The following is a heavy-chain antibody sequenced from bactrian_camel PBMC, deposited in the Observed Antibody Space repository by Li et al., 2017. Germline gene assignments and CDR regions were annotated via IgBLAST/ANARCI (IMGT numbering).Heavy chain of an antibody. Sequence: HVQLVESGGGSVQAGGSLKLSCKVSGYSVSHNCLGWYRQAPGKEREGVAAITNAGSTTYADSVKGRFIISKDNAKNTLYLQMNSLKPEDTAMYYCAADTRLCSRSGVATSAFRGWGQGTQVTVS. D-gene: IGHD3*01. CDR1: GYSVSHNC. CDR2: ITNAGST. CDR3: AADTRLCSRSGVATSAFRG. J-gene: IGHJ4*01. V-gene: IGHV3S53*01.